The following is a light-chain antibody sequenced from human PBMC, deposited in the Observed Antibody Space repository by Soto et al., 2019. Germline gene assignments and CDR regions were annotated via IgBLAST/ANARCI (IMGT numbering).Light chain of an antibody. CDR1: NSNIETNT. Sequence: QSVLTQPPSASGTPGQRVTISCSGSNSNIETNTVNWYQQFPGTAPKLLIYSNNQRPSGVPDRFSASKSGTSASLAIRGLQSEDEADYYCAAWDDILNGVVFGGGTKLTVL. V-gene: IGLV1-44*01. J-gene: IGLJ2*01. CDR2: SNN. CDR3: AAWDDILNGVV.